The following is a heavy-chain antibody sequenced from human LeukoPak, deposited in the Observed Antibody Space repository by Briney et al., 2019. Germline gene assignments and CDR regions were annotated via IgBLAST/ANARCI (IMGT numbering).Heavy chain of an antibody. V-gene: IGHV3-23*01. CDR1: GFTFSSYW. Sequence: PGGSLRLSCTASGFTFSSYWMHWVRQAPGKGLEWVSAISGSGGSTYYADSVKGRFTISRDNSKNTLYLQMNSLRAEDTAVYYCAKLVRGAQDYWGQGTLVTVSS. D-gene: IGHD3-10*01. CDR2: ISGSGGST. CDR3: AKLVRGAQDY. J-gene: IGHJ4*02.